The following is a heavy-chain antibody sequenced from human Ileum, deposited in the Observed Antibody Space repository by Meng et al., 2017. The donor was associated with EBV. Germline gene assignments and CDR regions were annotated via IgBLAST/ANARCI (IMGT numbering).Heavy chain of an antibody. J-gene: IGHJ4*02. D-gene: IGHD2-8*01. Sequence: QGRLERWGPGLGGPSGTLSLTCSVSGDSVSNEHWWSWVRQSPGKGLEWIGDIHHTRGPNYNPSLKSRVIISVDKSNNHFSLRLSAVTAADTAVYYCASNGAFSLDHWGQGTLVTVSS. CDR2: IHHTRGP. CDR1: GDSVSNEHW. CDR3: ASNGAFSLDH. V-gene: IGHV4-4*02.